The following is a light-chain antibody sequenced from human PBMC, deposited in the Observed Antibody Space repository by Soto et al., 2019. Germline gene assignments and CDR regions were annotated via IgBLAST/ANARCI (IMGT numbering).Light chain of an antibody. CDR3: QSYDSSLNWV. V-gene: IGLV1-40*01. CDR1: SSNIGAGYD. Sequence: QPVLTQPPSVSGAPGQRVTISCTGSSSNIGAGYDVHWYQQLPGTAPKLLIYGTSNRPSGVPDRFSGSKSGTSASLAITGLQAEDEADYYCQSYDSSLNWVFGGGTKLTVL. CDR2: GTS. J-gene: IGLJ3*02.